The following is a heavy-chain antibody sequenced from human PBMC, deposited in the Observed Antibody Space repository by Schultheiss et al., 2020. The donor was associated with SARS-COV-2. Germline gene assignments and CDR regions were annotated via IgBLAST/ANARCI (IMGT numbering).Heavy chain of an antibody. J-gene: IGHJ4*02. Sequence: SETLSLTCAVYGGSFSGYYWSWIRQPPGKGLEWIGEINHSGSTNYNPSLKSRVTISVDTSKNQLSLKLSSVTAADTAVYYCARHPRELGVPAATYYFDYWGQGTLVTVSS. CDR3: ARHPRELGVPAATYYFDY. CDR2: INHSGST. CDR1: GGSFSGYY. V-gene: IGHV4-34*01. D-gene: IGHD2-2*01.